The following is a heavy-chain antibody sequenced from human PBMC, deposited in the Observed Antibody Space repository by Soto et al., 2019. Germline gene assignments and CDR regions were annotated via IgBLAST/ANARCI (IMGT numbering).Heavy chain of an antibody. D-gene: IGHD3-22*01. Sequence: PGGSLRLSCAASGFTFSSYSMNWVRQAPGKGLEWVSSISSSSYIYYADSVKGRFTISRDNAKNSLYLQMNSLRAEDTAVYYCAREPCVDSSGYYSNWFDTWGQGNLVTVSS. CDR1: GFTFSSYS. J-gene: IGHJ5*02. CDR2: ISSSSYI. V-gene: IGHV3-21*01. CDR3: AREPCVDSSGYYSNWFDT.